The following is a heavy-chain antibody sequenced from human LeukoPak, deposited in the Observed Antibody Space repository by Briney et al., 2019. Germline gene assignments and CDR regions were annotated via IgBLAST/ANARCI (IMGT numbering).Heavy chain of an antibody. CDR1: GFTFSSYA. D-gene: IGHD5-18*01. J-gene: IGHJ4*02. Sequence: GSLRLSCAASGFTFSSYAMSWVRQAPGKGLEWVSTISGSGGSAYYAEYVKGRFTISRDNSKNTLYLQMNSLRAEDTAVYYCAKDQGVQLWPLRFDYWGQGTLVTVSS. CDR3: AKDQGVQLWPLRFDY. V-gene: IGHV3-23*01. CDR2: ISGSGGSA.